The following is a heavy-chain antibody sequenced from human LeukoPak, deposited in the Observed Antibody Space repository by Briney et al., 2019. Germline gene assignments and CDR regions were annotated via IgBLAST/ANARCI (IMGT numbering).Heavy chain of an antibody. CDR1: GFSFGSYS. CDR2: ISSSSADI. V-gene: IGHV3-21*01. Sequence: GGSLRLSCAASGFSFGSYSMNWVRQAPGKGLEWVSCISSSSADIYYADSVKGRFTISRDNAKNSLYLQMSSLRAEDTAVYYCASGYGLQLNWFDPWGQGTLVTVSS. D-gene: IGHD4-11*01. CDR3: ASGYGLQLNWFDP. J-gene: IGHJ5*02.